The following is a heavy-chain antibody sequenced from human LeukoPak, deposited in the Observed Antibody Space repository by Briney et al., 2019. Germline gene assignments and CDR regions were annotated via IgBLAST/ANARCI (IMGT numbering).Heavy chain of an antibody. CDR1: GFTLSNYW. J-gene: IGHJ4*02. V-gene: IGHV3-74*01. Sequence: PRGSLRLSCAASGFTLSNYWLHWVRQAPGEGLVWVSQISPDGNITPYADSVKGRFTISRDNSKNTLYLQMNALKAEDTAVYFCARGCSAIRCPADYWGQGSLVTVSS. D-gene: IGHD2-15*01. CDR2: ISPDGNIT. CDR3: ARGCSAIRCPADY.